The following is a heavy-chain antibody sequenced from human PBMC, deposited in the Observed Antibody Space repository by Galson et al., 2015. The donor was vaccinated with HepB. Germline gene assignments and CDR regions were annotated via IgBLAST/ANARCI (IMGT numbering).Heavy chain of an antibody. CDR3: ARDSDFDWSQGIHYYGMDV. J-gene: IGHJ6*02. V-gene: IGHV1-46*01. Sequence: SVKVSCKASGYTFTSYYMHWVRQAPGQGLEWMGIINPSGGSTSYAQKFQGRVAMTRDTSTSTVYMELSSLRSEDTAVYYCARDSDFDWSQGIHYYGMDVWGQGTTVTVSS. CDR1: GYTFTSYY. D-gene: IGHD3-9*01. CDR2: INPSGGST.